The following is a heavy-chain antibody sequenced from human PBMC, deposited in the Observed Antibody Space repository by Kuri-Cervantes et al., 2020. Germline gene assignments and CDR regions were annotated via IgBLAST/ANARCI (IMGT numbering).Heavy chain of an antibody. V-gene: IGHV3-30-3*01. CDR1: GFTFSSYA. CDR3: ARDGYNFPDY. J-gene: IGHJ4*02. Sequence: GGSLRLSCAASGFTFSSYAMSWVRQAPGKGLEWVAVISYDGSNKYYADSVKGRFTISRDNSKNTLYLQMNSLRAEDTAVYYCARDGYNFPDYWGQGTLVTVSS. CDR2: ISYDGSNK. D-gene: IGHD5-24*01.